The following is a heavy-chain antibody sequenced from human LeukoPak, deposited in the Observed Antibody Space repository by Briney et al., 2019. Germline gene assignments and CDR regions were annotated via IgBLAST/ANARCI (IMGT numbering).Heavy chain of an antibody. V-gene: IGHV4-39*07. CDR3: ARDPDEDTAMVTGDY. Sequence: SETLSLTCIVSGDSISNYYWSWIRQPPGKGLEWIGSIYYSGSTYYNPSLKSRVTISVDTSKNQFSLKLSSVTAADTAVYYCARDPDEDTAMVTGDYWGQGTLVTVSS. J-gene: IGHJ4*02. CDR1: GDSISNYY. CDR2: IYYSGST. D-gene: IGHD5-18*01.